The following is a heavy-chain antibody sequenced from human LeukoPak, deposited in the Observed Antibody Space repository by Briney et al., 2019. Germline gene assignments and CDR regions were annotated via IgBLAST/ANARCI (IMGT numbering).Heavy chain of an antibody. CDR3: AKEGSDTAMVTGAFDI. Sequence: GRSLRLSCAASGFTFSSYGMHWVRQAPGKGLEWVAVISYDASNTYYADSVKGRFTISRDSSKSTLYPQMNSLRAEDTAVYYCAKEGSDTAMVTGAFDIWGQGTMVTVSS. V-gene: IGHV3-30*18. CDR1: GFTFSSYG. D-gene: IGHD5-18*01. J-gene: IGHJ3*02. CDR2: ISYDASNT.